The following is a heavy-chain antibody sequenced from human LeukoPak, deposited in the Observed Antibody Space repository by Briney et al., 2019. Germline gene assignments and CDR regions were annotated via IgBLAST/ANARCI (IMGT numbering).Heavy chain of an antibody. CDR3: ARESQALFHGIAAAGNQGDY. J-gene: IGHJ4*02. CDR1: GYTFTGDY. D-gene: IGHD6-13*01. Sequence: GASVTVSCTASGYTFTGDYMHWVRQAPRQGLEWMARINTNSGGTNYAQKFQGRVTMTRDTSISTAYMELSRLSSDDTAVYYCARESQALFHGIAAAGNQGDYWGQGTLVTVSS. V-gene: IGHV1-2*06. CDR2: INTNSGGT.